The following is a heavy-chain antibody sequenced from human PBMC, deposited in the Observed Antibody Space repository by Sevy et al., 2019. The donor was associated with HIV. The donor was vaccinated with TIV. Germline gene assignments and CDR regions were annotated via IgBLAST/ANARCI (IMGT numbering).Heavy chain of an antibody. J-gene: IGHJ5*02. Sequence: SETLSLTCTVSGGSISSYYWSWIRQPPGKGLEWIGYIYYSGSTNYNPSLKSQVTISVDTSKNQFSLKLSSVTAADTAVYYCARSSRPAIRFGEEDWFDPWGQGTLVTVSS. V-gene: IGHV4-59*01. CDR1: GGSISSYY. D-gene: IGHD3-10*01. CDR2: IYYSGST. CDR3: ARSSRPAIRFGEEDWFDP.